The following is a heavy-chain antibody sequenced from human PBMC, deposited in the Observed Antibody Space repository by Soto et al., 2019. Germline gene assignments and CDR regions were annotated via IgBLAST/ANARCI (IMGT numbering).Heavy chain of an antibody. J-gene: IGHJ3*02. Sequence: QVQLVESGGGVVQPGRSLRLSCAASGFTFSSYAMHWVRQAPGKGLEWVAVISYDGSNKYYADSVKGRFTISRDNSKNTLYLQMNSLRAEDTAVYYCAREHIVVVPAATGAFDIWGQGTMVTVSS. CDR1: GFTFSSYA. V-gene: IGHV3-30-3*01. CDR3: AREHIVVVPAATGAFDI. D-gene: IGHD2-2*01. CDR2: ISYDGSNK.